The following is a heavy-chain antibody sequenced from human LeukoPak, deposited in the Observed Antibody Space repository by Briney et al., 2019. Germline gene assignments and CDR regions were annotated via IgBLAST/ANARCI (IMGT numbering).Heavy chain of an antibody. CDR2: IWYDGSNK. CDR3: ARVKCSGGSCYSPFDY. D-gene: IGHD2-15*01. Sequence: GRSLRLSCAASGFTLSSYGMHWVRQAPGKGLEWVAVIWYDGSNKYYADSVKGRFTISRDNSKNTLYLQMNSLRAEDTAVYYCARVKCSGGSCYSPFDYWGQGTLVTVSS. J-gene: IGHJ4*02. V-gene: IGHV3-33*01. CDR1: GFTLSSYG.